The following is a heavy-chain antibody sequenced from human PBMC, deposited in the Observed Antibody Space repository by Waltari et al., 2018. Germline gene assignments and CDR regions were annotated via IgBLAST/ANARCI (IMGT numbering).Heavy chain of an antibody. CDR2: IYYSGST. J-gene: IGHJ6*03. V-gene: IGHV4-59*01. CDR1: GGSISSYY. Sequence: QVQLQESGPGLVKPSETLSLTCTVSGGSISSYYWSWIRQPPGKGLEWIGYIYYSGSTNYNPSLKSRVTISVDTSKNQFSLKLSSVTAVDTAVYYCARDRRGTYYDSSGPMDVWGKGTTVTVSS. D-gene: IGHD3-22*01. CDR3: ARDRRGTYYDSSGPMDV.